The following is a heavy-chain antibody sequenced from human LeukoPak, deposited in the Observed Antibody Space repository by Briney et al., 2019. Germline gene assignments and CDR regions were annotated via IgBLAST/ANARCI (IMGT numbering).Heavy chain of an antibody. CDR3: AKDQAGRPITMIVVVTNFDY. CDR2: ISGSGGST. CDR1: GFTFSSYA. J-gene: IGHJ4*02. V-gene: IGHV3-23*01. Sequence: PGGSLRLSCAASGFTFSSYAMSWVRQAPGKGLEWVSAISGSGGSTYYADSVKGRFTISRDNSKNTLYLQMNSLRAEDTAVYYCAKDQAGRPITMIVVVTNFDYWGQGTLVTVSS. D-gene: IGHD3-22*01.